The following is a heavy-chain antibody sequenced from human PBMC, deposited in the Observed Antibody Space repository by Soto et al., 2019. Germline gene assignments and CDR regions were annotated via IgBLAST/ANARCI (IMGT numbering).Heavy chain of an antibody. CDR3: ARGYYDFWSGYYISPYGMDV. D-gene: IGHD3-3*01. J-gene: IGHJ6*02. CDR2: ISSRGSSI. V-gene: IGHV3-11*01. Sequence: GGSLRLSCAVSGFTFSDYYMSWIRQAPGKGLEWVSYISSRGSSIYYADSVKGRFTTSRDNAKNSLYLQMNGLRAEDTAVYYCARGYYDFWSGYYISPYGMDVWGQGTTVTVSS. CDR1: GFTFSDYY.